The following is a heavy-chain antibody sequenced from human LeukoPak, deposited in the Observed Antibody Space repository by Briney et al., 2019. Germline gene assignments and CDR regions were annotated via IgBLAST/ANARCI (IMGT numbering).Heavy chain of an antibody. CDR2: IYTSGST. CDR1: GGSISSYY. J-gene: IGHJ6*03. D-gene: IGHD2-2*01. V-gene: IGHV4-4*09. CDR3: ARHPAIYCSSTSCYPYYYYMDV. Sequence: SETLSLTCTVSGGSISSYYWSWIRQPPGKGLEWIGYIYTSGSTNYNPSLKSRVTISVDTSKNQSSLKLSSVTAADTAVYYCARHPAIYCSSTSCYPYYYYMDVWGKGTTVTVSS.